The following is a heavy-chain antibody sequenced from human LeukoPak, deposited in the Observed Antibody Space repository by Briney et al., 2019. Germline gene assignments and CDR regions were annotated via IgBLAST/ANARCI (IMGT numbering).Heavy chain of an antibody. V-gene: IGHV1-18*01. CDR3: ARANSNASFDP. CDR1: GYTFTSYG. Sequence: ASVRVSCKASGYTFTSYGISWVRQAPGQGLEWMGWISAYNGNTNYAQKLQGRVTMTTDTSTSTAYMELRSLRSDDTAMYYCARANSNASFDPWGQGTLVTVSS. CDR2: ISAYNGNT. D-gene: IGHD4-11*01. J-gene: IGHJ5*02.